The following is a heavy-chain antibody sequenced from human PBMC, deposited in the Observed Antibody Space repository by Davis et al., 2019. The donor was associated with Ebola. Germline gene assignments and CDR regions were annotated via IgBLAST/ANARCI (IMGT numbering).Heavy chain of an antibody. CDR3: VRDGIATFGKVKYYYGMDV. Sequence: GGSLRLSCVGSGFIFDDYAMHWVRQAPGKGLEWVSGINWNSDSIGYADSMRGRFTISRDNAKNTLYLQMNSLRVEDTAVYYCVRDGIATFGKVKYYYGMDVWGKGTTVTVSS. J-gene: IGHJ6*04. D-gene: IGHD6-13*01. CDR1: GFIFDDYA. V-gene: IGHV3-9*01. CDR2: INWNSDSI.